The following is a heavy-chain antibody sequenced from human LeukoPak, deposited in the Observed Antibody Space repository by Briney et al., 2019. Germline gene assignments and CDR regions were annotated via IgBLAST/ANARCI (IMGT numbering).Heavy chain of an antibody. V-gene: IGHV3-30*02. Sequence: PGGSLRLSCAASGFIFSSYGMHWVRQAPGKGLEWVAFIRYDGSNKYYADYVKGRFTISRDNSKNTLYLQMNSLRPEDTAVYYCARVAAASREELGYWGQGTLVTVSS. D-gene: IGHD6-13*01. CDR3: ARVAAASREELGY. CDR2: IRYDGSNK. CDR1: GFIFSSYG. J-gene: IGHJ4*02.